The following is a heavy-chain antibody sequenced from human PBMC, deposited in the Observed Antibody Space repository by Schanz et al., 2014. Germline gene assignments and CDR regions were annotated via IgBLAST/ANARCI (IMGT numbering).Heavy chain of an antibody. V-gene: IGHV3-23*04. Sequence: EVQLVESGGGMVQPGGSLRLSCAASGFTFSDHYMDWVRQAPGKGLEWVSTISGSGGSTYYADSGKGRFTISRDNSKNTVYLQMNSLRTDDTAMYYCARDPNTSAWLPYFDTWGQGTLVTVSS. CDR3: ARDPNTSAWLPYFDT. J-gene: IGHJ4*02. D-gene: IGHD6-19*01. CDR2: ISGSGGST. CDR1: GFTFSDHY.